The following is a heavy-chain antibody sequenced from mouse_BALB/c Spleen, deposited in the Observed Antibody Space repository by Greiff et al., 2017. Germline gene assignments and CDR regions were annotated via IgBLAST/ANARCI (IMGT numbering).Heavy chain of an antibody. CDR3: ARQDYDFWFAY. CDR2: ISSGGGST. Sequence: EVQLVESGGGLVKPGGSLKLSCAASGFAFSSYDMSWVRQTPEKRLEWVAYISSGGGSTYYPDTVKGRFTISRDNAKNTLYLQMSSLKSEDTAMYYCARQDYDFWFAYWGQGTLVTVSA. CDR1: GFAFSSYD. D-gene: IGHD2-4*01. J-gene: IGHJ3*01. V-gene: IGHV5-12-1*01.